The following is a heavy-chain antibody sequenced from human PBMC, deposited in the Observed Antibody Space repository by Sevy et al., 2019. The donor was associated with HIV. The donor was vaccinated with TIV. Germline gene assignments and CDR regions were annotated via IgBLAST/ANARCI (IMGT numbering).Heavy chain of an antibody. V-gene: IGHV3-30*04. CDR3: ARTRFLEWLSSAAFDI. CDR2: IAYDGSNK. J-gene: IGHJ3*02. D-gene: IGHD3-3*01. Sequence: GGSLRLSCTASGFVFSSYAMHWVRRAPVKGLEWVAFIAYDGSNKDYADSVKGRFTLSRDNSKNTQYLQMTSLGAEDTAVYYCARTRFLEWLSSAAFDIWGQGTMVTVSS. CDR1: GFVFSSYA.